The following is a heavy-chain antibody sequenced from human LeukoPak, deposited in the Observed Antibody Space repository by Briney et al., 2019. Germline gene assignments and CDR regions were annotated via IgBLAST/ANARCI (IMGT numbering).Heavy chain of an antibody. Sequence: PSETLSLTCTVSGGSISSYYWSWIRQPPGKGLEWIGCIYYSGSTNYNPSLKSRVTISVDTSKNQFSLKLSSVTAADTAVYYCARAVAGFLYFDYWGQGTLVTVSS. J-gene: IGHJ4*02. CDR3: ARAVAGFLYFDY. V-gene: IGHV4-59*01. CDR2: IYYSGST. D-gene: IGHD6-19*01. CDR1: GGSISSYY.